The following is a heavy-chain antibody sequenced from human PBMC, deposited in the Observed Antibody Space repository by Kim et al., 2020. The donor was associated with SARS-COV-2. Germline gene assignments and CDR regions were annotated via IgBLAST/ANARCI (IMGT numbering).Heavy chain of an antibody. V-gene: IGHV3-21*01. CDR1: GFTFSRNN. CDR2: ISSTSDYI. D-gene: IGHD2-15*01. J-gene: IGHJ4*01. CDR3: ARARWTPNYYFDY. Sequence: GGSLRLSCAASGFTFSRNNINWVRQAPGKGLEWVSSISSTSDYIYYADSVKGRFTISRENAKNSLYLQMNSLRAEDTAVYYCARARWTPNYYFDYWGHGTLVTVSS.